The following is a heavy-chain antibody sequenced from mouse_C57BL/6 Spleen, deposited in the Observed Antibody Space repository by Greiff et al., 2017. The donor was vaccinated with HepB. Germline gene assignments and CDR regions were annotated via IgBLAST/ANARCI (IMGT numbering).Heavy chain of an antibody. CDR2: IHPSDSDT. V-gene: IGHV1-74*01. D-gene: IGHD2-3*01. J-gene: IGHJ3*01. Sequence: VKLQQPGAELVKPGASVKVSCKASGYTFTSYWMHWVKQRPGQGLEWIGRIHPSDSDTNYNQKFKGKATLTVDKSSSTAYMQLSSLTSEDSAVYYCAPLYDGYYLWFAYWGQGTLVTVSA. CDR1: GYTFTSYW. CDR3: APLYDGYYLWFAY.